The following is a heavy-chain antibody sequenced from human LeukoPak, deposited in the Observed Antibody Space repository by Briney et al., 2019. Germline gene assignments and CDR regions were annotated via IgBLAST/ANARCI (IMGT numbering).Heavy chain of an antibody. CDR1: GGSISSYY. D-gene: IGHD4-23*01. J-gene: IGHJ4*02. V-gene: IGHV4-59*08. CDR2: IYYSGST. Sequence: SETLSLTCTVSGGSISSYYWSWIRQPPGKGLEWIGYIYYSGSTNYNPSLKSRVTISVDTSKNQFSLKLSSVTAADTAVYYCARRHGGIDYWGQGTLVTVSS. CDR3: ARRHGGIDY.